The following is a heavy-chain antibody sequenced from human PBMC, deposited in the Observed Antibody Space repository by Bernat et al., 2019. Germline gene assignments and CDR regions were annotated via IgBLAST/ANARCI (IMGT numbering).Heavy chain of an antibody. J-gene: IGHJ6*02. CDR3: ARDRPTGSWTYGMDV. D-gene: IGHD5-12*01. V-gene: IGHV1-3*01. Sequence: QVQLLQSGTEVKKPGASVLVSCKASGYIFNTYAVHWVRQAPGQGLEWMGWINEVNGNSRYSQKFQGRLTINWDTSATTAYMELSSLTSEDTAVYYCARDRPTGSWTYGMDVWGQWTTVSVSS. CDR2: INEVNGNS. CDR1: GYIFNTYA.